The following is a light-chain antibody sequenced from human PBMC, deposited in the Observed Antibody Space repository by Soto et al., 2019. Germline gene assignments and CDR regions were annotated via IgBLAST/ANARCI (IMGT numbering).Light chain of an antibody. J-gene: IGKJ1*01. CDR2: WAS. CDR1: QSVLSSSNNKNY. CDR3: QQYYSTPWT. V-gene: IGKV4-1*01. Sequence: DIVMTQSPDSLAVSLGERATINCKSSQSVLSSSNNKNYLTWYQQKLGQPHRLLIYWASTRESGVPDRFSGSGSGADFTLTINSLQAEDVAVYYCQQYYSTPWTFGQGTKVEIK.